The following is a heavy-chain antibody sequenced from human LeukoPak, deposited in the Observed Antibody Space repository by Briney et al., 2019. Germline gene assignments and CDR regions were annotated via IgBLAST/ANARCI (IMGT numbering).Heavy chain of an antibody. Sequence: SETLSLTCAVYGGSFSGYYWSWIRQPPGKGLEWIGYIYYSGSTNYNPSLKSRVTISVDTSKNQFSLKLSSVTAADTAVYYCARNSYYYYGMDVWGQGTTATVSS. CDR3: ARNSYYYYGMDV. CDR1: GGSFSGYY. V-gene: IGHV4-59*01. D-gene: IGHD4-4*01. CDR2: IYYSGST. J-gene: IGHJ6*02.